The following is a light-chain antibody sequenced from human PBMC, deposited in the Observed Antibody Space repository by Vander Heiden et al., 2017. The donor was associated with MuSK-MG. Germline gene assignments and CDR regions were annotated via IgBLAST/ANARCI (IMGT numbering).Light chain of an antibody. Sequence: DIQMTQSPSSLSASVGDRVTITCRASQSISSYLNWYQQKPGKAPKLLIYAASSLQSGVPSRFSGSGSGTDFTLTISRLQPEDFATYYCQQCDSTPLTFGGGTKVEIK. V-gene: IGKV1-39*01. CDR1: QSISSY. CDR3: QQCDSTPLT. CDR2: AAS. J-gene: IGKJ4*01.